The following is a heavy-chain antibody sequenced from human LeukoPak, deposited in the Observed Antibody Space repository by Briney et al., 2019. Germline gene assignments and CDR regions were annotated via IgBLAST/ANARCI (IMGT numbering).Heavy chain of an antibody. Sequence: GESLKISCKGSGSSFTSYWIGWVRPLPGKGLEWMGIIYPGDSDTRYSPSFQGQVTISADKSISTAYLQWSSLKASDTAMYYCARHGVVPAGPNSCFDYWGQGTLVTVSS. V-gene: IGHV5-51*01. CDR3: ARHGVVPAGPNSCFDY. CDR2: IYPGDSDT. J-gene: IGHJ4*02. D-gene: IGHD2-2*01. CDR1: GSSFTSYW.